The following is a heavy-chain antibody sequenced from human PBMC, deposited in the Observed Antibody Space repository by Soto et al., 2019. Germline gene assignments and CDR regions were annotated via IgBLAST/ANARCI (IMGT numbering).Heavy chain of an antibody. J-gene: IGHJ6*02. CDR1: GYTFTSYG. CDR2: ISAYNGNT. V-gene: IGHV1-18*04. Sequence: ASVKVSCKDSGYTFTSYGISWVRQAPGQGLEWMGWISAYNGNTNYAQKLQGRVTMTTDTSTSTAYMELRSLRSDDTAVYYCARRGEGMATIEAHYGMDVWVQGTTVTVSS. CDR3: ARRGEGMATIEAHYGMDV. D-gene: IGHD3-16*01.